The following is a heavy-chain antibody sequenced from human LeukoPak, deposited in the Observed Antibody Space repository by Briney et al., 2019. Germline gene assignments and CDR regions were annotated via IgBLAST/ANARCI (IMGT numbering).Heavy chain of an antibody. CDR2: IYYSGST. J-gene: IGHJ4*02. CDR1: GGSISSSSYS. CDR3: ARGPVRDYSNY. Sequence: SETLSLTCTVSGGSISSSSYSWGWIRQPPGKGLEWIGSIYYSGSTYYNPSLKSRVTISVDTSKNQFSLKLSSVTAADTAVYYCARGPVRDYSNYWGQGTLVTVSS. D-gene: IGHD4-11*01. V-gene: IGHV4-39*01.